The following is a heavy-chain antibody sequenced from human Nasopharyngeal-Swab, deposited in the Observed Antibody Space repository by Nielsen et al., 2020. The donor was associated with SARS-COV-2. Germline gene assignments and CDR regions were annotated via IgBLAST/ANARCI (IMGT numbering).Heavy chain of an antibody. D-gene: IGHD6-19*01. Sequence: SETLSLTCTVSGGSISSGGYYWSWIRQHPGKGLEWIGHIYYSGSTYYNPSLKSRVTISVDTSKNQFSLKLSSVTAADTAVYYCARSLGWRHYAFDIWGQGTMVTVSS. CDR3: ARSLGWRHYAFDI. CDR2: IYYSGST. J-gene: IGHJ3*02. V-gene: IGHV4-31*03. CDR1: GGSISSGGYY.